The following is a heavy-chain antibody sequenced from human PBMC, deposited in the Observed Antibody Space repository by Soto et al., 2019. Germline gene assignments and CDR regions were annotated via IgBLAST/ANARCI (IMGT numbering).Heavy chain of an antibody. CDR2: IIPILGIA. Sequence: QVQLVQSGAEVKKPGSSVKVSCKASGGTFSSYTISWVRQAPGQGLEWMGRIIPILGIANYAQKFQGRVTITADKSTSTADMELSSLRSEDTAVYYCAREGQPVPQFDYWGQGTLVTVSS. CDR1: GGTFSSYT. V-gene: IGHV1-69*08. CDR3: AREGQPVPQFDY. J-gene: IGHJ4*02. D-gene: IGHD6-6*01.